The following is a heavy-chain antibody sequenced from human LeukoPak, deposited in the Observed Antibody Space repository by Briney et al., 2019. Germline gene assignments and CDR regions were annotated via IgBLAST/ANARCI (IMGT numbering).Heavy chain of an antibody. CDR1: GGSISSGSYY. CDR3: ARVRIAAAYDAFDI. J-gene: IGHJ3*02. CDR2: IYTSGST. D-gene: IGHD6-13*01. V-gene: IGHV4-61*02. Sequence: SETLSLTCTVSGGSISSGSYYWSWIRQPAGKGLEWIGRIYTSGSTNYIPSLKSRVTISVDTSKNQFSLKLSSVTAADTAVYYCARVRIAAAYDAFDIWGQGTMVTVSS.